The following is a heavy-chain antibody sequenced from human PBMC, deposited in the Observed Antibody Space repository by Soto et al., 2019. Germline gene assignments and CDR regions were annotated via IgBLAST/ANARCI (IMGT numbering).Heavy chain of an antibody. D-gene: IGHD3-22*01. CDR3: ARDSRRYYDSSGYYFPLDY. J-gene: IGHJ4*02. CDR1: GFTFSSYA. CDR2: IIPIFGTA. Sequence: SCAASGFTFSSYAMSWVRQAPGQGLEWMGGIIPIFGTANYAQKFQGRVTITADESTSTAYMELSSLRSEDTAVYYCARDSRRYYDSSGYYFPLDYWGQGTLVTVSS. V-gene: IGHV1-69*01.